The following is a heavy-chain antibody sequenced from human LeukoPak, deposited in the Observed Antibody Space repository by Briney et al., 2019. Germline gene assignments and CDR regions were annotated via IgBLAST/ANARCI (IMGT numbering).Heavy chain of an antibody. V-gene: IGHV5-51*01. CDR1: GYSFTSYW. CDR2: IYPGDSDT. J-gene: IGHJ3*02. D-gene: IGHD3-22*01. Sequence: LGESLKISCKGSGYSFTSYWIGWARQMPGKGLEWMGIIYPGDSDTRYSPSFQGQVTISADKSISTAYLQWSSLKASDTAMYYCARSTFDDSSGYYVDMGAFDIWGQGTMVTVSS. CDR3: ARSTFDDSSGYYVDMGAFDI.